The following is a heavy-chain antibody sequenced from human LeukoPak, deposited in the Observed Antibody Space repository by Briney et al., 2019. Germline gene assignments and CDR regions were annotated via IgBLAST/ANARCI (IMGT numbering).Heavy chain of an antibody. Sequence: SVKVSCKASGGTFSRHTISWVRQAPGQGLEWMGRIIPILGIANYAQRFQGRVTITADKSTSTAYMELSSLRSEDTAVYYCVRDSDTYSPTEDYWYFDLWGRGTLVTVSS. J-gene: IGHJ2*01. CDR2: IIPILGIA. D-gene: IGHD5-18*01. CDR3: VRDSDTYSPTEDYWYFDL. CDR1: GGTFSRHT. V-gene: IGHV1-69*04.